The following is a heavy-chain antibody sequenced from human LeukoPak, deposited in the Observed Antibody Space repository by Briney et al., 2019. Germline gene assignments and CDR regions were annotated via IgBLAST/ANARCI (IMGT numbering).Heavy chain of an antibody. Sequence: ASVKVSCKASGYTLTDYYMNWVRQAPGQGLEWLGWINPNSGGTNYAQKFQGRVTMTRDTSTSTAYMELRRLAPDDTAVYYCARPSTFYYDSSNYYPDAFDIWGRGTMVTVSS. V-gene: IGHV1-2*02. CDR2: INPNSGGT. CDR1: GYTLTDYY. D-gene: IGHD3-22*01. J-gene: IGHJ3*02. CDR3: ARPSTFYYDSSNYYPDAFDI.